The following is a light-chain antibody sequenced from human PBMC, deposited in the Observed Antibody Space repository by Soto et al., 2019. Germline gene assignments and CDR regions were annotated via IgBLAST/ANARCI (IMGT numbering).Light chain of an antibody. CDR3: NSFRVNRLYV. V-gene: IGLV2-14*01. Sequence: QSVLTQPASVSGSPGQSITISCTGTSSDVGGYNYVSWYQQHPGKAPKLMIYEVTHRPAGVSDRFSASKSGNTASLTISGLQAEDEADYYCNSFRVNRLYVFGTGTQLTVL. J-gene: IGLJ1*01. CDR2: EVT. CDR1: SSDVGGYNY.